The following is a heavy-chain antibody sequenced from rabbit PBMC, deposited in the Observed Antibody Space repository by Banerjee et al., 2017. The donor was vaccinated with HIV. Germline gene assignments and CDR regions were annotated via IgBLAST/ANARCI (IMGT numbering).Heavy chain of an antibody. CDR2: IYTGSSGYT. V-gene: IGHV1S45*01. J-gene: IGHJ4*01. Sequence: QEQLVESGGGLVQPGGSLKLSCKASGFDFSSYGVSWVRQAPGKGLEWIACIYTGSSGYTYYASWAKGRFAISKTSSTTVTLQMTSLTAADTATHFCARDSDGAGGYTDLDLWGPGTLVTVS. CDR3: ARDSDGAGGYTDLDL. CDR1: GFDFSSYG. D-gene: IGHD1-1*01.